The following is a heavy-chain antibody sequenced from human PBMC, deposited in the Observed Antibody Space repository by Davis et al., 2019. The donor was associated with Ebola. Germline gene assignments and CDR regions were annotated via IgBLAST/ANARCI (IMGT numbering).Heavy chain of an antibody. J-gene: IGHJ6*02. D-gene: IGHD2-8*01. CDR1: GGTFSSYA. Sequence: SVKVSCKASGGTFSSYAISWVRQAPGQGLEWMGGIIPIFGTANYAQKFQGRVTITADESTSTAYMELSSLRSEDTAVYYCARDRYCTNGVCYTHYYYYGMDVWGQGTTVTVSS. CDR2: IIPIFGTA. V-gene: IGHV1-69*13. CDR3: ARDRYCTNGVCYTHYYYYGMDV.